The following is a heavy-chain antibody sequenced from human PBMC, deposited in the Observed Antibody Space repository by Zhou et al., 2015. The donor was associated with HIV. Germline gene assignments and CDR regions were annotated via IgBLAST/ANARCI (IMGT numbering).Heavy chain of an antibody. Sequence: QVQLVESGGGLVKPGGSLRLSCAASGFTFSDFYMSWIRQAPGKGLEWVSYISKSGDTIFYTDSVKGRFTISRDNAKNSLYLQMNSLRVEDTAVYYCAREVSLDDAFDIWGQGTMVTVSS. D-gene: IGHD1-1*01. V-gene: IGHV3-11*01. CDR3: AREVSLDDAFDI. J-gene: IGHJ3*02. CDR1: GFTFSDFY. CDR2: ISKSGDTI.